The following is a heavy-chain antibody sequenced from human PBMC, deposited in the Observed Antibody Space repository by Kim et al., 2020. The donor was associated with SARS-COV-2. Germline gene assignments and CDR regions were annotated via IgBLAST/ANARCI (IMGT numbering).Heavy chain of an antibody. CDR2: ISGSGGST. J-gene: IGHJ4*02. Sequence: GGSLRLSCAASGFTFSSYAMSWVRQAPGKGLEWVSAISGSGGSTYYADSVKGRFTISRDNSKNTLYLQMNSLRAEDTAVYYCAKGIGRDRYDILTGFLGYWGQGTLVTVSS. D-gene: IGHD3-9*01. CDR3: AKGIGRDRYDILTGFLGY. CDR1: GFTFSSYA. V-gene: IGHV3-23*01.